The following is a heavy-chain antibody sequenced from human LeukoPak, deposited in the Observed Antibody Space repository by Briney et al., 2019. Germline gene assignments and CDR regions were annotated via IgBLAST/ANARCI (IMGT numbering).Heavy chain of an antibody. CDR2: IYPGDSDT. D-gene: IGHD6-6*01. J-gene: IGHJ4*02. CDR1: GYPLTSYL. CDR3: ARHRRRVGSRSSLYYFDY. Sequence: GESLTISCKGSGYPLTSYLIAWARHMPGKVMAWRGMIYPGDSDTSGRAGFQSRVTTAAERSMSTAYPQGRSLESPDTAIYYCARHRRRVGSRSSLYYFDYRGQGTLVTVSS. V-gene: IGHV5-51*01.